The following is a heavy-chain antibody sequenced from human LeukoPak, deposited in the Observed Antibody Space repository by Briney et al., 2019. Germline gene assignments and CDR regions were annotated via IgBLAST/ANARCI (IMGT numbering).Heavy chain of an antibody. V-gene: IGHV4-59*11. CDR1: GGSISPLY. J-gene: IGHJ4*02. D-gene: IGHD3-10*01. CDR2: IYYSGTT. Sequence: SETLSLTCTVSGGSISPLYWGWIRQPPGKGLEFIGYIYYSGTTNYNPSLRSRVTLSVDTSKNQFSLKLSSVTAADTAVYYCARGGVAAKYYFDYWDPGTLVTVSS. CDR3: ARGGVAAKYYFDY.